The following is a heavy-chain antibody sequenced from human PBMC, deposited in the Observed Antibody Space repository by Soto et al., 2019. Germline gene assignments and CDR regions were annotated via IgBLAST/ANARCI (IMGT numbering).Heavy chain of an antibody. D-gene: IGHD4-17*01. CDR1: GGTFISYA. J-gene: IGHJ4*02. V-gene: IGHV1-69*13. CDR2: IIPIFGTA. Sequence: ASVKVSCKASGGTFISYAISWVRQAPGQGLEWMGGIIPIFGTANYAQKFQGRVTITADESTSTAYMELSSLRSEDTAVYYCARFSTVTKTFDYWGQGTLVTVSS. CDR3: ARFSTVTKTFDY.